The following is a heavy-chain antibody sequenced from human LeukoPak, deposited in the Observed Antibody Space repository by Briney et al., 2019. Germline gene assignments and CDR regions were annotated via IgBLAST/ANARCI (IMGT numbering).Heavy chain of an antibody. J-gene: IGHJ6*04. Sequence: GGSLRLSCAASGFTFYDYAMHWVRHAPGKGVEGVSLISWDGGSTYYADPVKGRFTISRDNSKNSLYLQMNSLRAEDTALYYCAKDDGELPGYYYRMDVWGKGTTVTVSS. CDR3: AKDDGELPGYYYRMDV. D-gene: IGHD3-10*01. CDR1: GFTFYDYA. V-gene: IGHV3-43D*04. CDR2: ISWDGGST.